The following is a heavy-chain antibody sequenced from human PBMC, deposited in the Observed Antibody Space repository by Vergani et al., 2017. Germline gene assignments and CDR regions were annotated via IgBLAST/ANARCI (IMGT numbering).Heavy chain of an antibody. CDR1: GFSLNTPRLG. J-gene: IGHJ4*02. Sequence: QITLKESGPTLVKPTQTLTLTCTFSGFSLNTPRLGVAWIRQPPGKALEWLALIYWDDDKRYSPSLESRLTITKDTSKNQVVLIMTNMDPVDTATYFCAHGGYSSNHSFDYWGQGTLVTVSS. CDR2: IYWDDDK. D-gene: IGHD5-12*01. CDR3: AHGGYSSNHSFDY. V-gene: IGHV2-5*02.